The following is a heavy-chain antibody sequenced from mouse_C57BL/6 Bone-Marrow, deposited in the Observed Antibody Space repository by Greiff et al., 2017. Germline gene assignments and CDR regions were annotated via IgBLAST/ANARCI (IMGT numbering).Heavy chain of an antibody. J-gene: IGHJ2*01. D-gene: IGHD3-2*01. CDR2: INPGSGGT. Sequence: VQLQQSGAELVRPGTSVKVSCKASGYAFTNYLIEWVKQRPGQGLEWIGVINPGSGGTNYNEKFKGKATLTADKSSSTAYMQLSSLTSEASAVYFCARDDSSFFFDYWGQGTTLTVSS. V-gene: IGHV1-54*01. CDR1: GYAFTNYL. CDR3: ARDDSSFFFDY.